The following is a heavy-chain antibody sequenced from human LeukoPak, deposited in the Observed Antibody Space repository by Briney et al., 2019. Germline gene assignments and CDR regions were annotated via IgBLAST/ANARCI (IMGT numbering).Heavy chain of an antibody. V-gene: IGHV3-23*01. CDR2: ISGSGGST. CDR3: ANQRGLTYNWFDP. Sequence: PGGSLRLSCAASGFTFSSYAMSWVRQAPGKGLEWVSAISGSGGSTYYADSVKGRFTISRDNTKNSLYLQMNSLRAEDTAVYYCANQRGLTYNWFDPWGQGTLVTVSS. CDR1: GFTFSSYA. J-gene: IGHJ5*02. D-gene: IGHD3-9*01.